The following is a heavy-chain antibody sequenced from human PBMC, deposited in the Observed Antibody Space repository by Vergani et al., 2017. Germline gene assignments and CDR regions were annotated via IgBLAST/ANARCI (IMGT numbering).Heavy chain of an antibody. V-gene: IGHV3-66*02. CDR1: GFTFSSYD. J-gene: IGHJ4*02. Sequence: EVQLVESGGGLVQPGGSLRLSCAASGFTFSSYDMHWVRQAPGKGLEWVSVIYSGGSTYYADSVKGRFTISRDNSKNTLYLQMNSLRAEDTAVYYCTRRGYSYGSDYWGQGTLVTVSS. CDR3: TRRGYSYGSDY. CDR2: IYSGGST. D-gene: IGHD5-18*01.